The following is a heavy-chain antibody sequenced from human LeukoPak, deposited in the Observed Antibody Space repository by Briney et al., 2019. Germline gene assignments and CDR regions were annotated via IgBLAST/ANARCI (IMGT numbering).Heavy chain of an antibody. CDR1: GGTFSSYA. CDR2: IIPIFGTA. V-gene: IGHV1-69*13. D-gene: IGHD3-10*01. J-gene: IGHJ4*02. CDR3: ARDTRFDYGSGSYYTGGFDY. Sequence: GASVKVSCKASGGTFSSYAISWVRQAPGQGLEWMGGIIPIFGTANYAQKFQGRVTITADESTSTAYMELSSLRSEDTAVYYCARDTRFDYGSGSYYTGGFDYWGQGTLVTVSS.